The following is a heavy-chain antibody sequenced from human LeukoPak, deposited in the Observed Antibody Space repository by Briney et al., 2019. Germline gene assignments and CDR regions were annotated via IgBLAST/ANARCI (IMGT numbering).Heavy chain of an antibody. CDR1: GYTFSDYY. J-gene: IGHJ5*02. CDR3: ARSRSGGENWFDP. CDR2: INSKSGGT. Sequence: SVKVSCKASGYTFSDYYMHWVRQAPGQGLEWMGRINSKSGGTNYAQNFQGRVTMTRDTSISTAYMELSRLRSDDTAVYWCARSRSGGENWFDPWGQGTLVTVSS. V-gene: IGHV1-2*06. D-gene: IGHD2-15*01.